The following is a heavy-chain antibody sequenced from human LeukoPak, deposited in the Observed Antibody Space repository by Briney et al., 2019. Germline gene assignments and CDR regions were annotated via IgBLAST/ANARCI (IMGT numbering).Heavy chain of an antibody. V-gene: IGHV3-30-3*01. CDR2: ISYDGSNK. Sequence: GGSLRLSCAASGFTFSNYAMHWVRQAPGKGLEWVAVISYDGSNKYYADSVKGRLTISRDNAKNTLYLQMNSLRAEDTAVYYCARVRYSSSWYGNWGQGTLVTVSS. CDR1: GFTFSNYA. CDR3: ARVRYSSSWYGN. J-gene: IGHJ4*02. D-gene: IGHD6-13*01.